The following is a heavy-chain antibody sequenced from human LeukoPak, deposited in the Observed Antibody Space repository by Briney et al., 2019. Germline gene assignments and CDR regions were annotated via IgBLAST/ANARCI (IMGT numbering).Heavy chain of an antibody. J-gene: IGHJ4*02. CDR1: GFTFSDHY. V-gene: IGHV3-72*01. Sequence: GGSLRHSCAASGFTFSDHYMDWVRQAPGKGLEWVGRARKKANSYTTDYAASVKGRFTISRDDSKNSLYLQMNSLKTEDTAVYYCTRRDYGGNSYSWGQGTLVTVSS. D-gene: IGHD4-23*01. CDR3: TRRDYGGNSYS. CDR2: ARKKANSYTT.